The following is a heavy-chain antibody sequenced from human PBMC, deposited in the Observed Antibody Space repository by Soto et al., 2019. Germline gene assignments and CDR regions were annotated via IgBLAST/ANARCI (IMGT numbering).Heavy chain of an antibody. CDR2: INAGNGNT. Sequence: ASVKVSCKASGYTFTSYAMHWLRQSPGQRLEWMGWINAGNGNTKYSQKFQGRVTITRDTSASTAYMELSSLRSEDTAVYYCARGRRTFCGGDCYHYDYWGQGTLVTVSS. J-gene: IGHJ4*02. D-gene: IGHD2-21*02. CDR3: ARGRRTFCGGDCYHYDY. V-gene: IGHV1-3*01. CDR1: GYTFTSYA.